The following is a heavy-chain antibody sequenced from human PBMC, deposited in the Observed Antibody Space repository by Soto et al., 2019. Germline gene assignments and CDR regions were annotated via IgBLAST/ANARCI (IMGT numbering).Heavy chain of an antibody. J-gene: IGHJ4*02. V-gene: IGHV4-59*01. CDR1: DTSITRSY. Sequence: SDTLSLTCTASDTSITRSYGTLSRPPPGKGLEWIANIHYSGTTNYNPSLASRVTLSVDTSKNQFSLKITSVTAADRAMYFCARYNSYAIDYWGRGTLVTVSS. CDR2: IHYSGTT. D-gene: IGHD2-8*01. CDR3: ARYNSYAIDY.